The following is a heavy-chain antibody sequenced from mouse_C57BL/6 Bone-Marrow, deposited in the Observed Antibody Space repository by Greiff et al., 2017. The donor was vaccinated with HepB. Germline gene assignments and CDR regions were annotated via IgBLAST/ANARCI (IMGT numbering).Heavy chain of an antibody. J-gene: IGHJ2*01. Sequence: QVQLKQSGAELVRPGASVTLSCKASGYTFTDYEMHWVKQTPVHGLEWIGAIDPETGGTAYNQKFKGKAILTADKSSSTAYMELRSLTSEDSAVYYCTRSRLGRVYWGQGTTLTVSS. CDR2: IDPETGGT. V-gene: IGHV1-15*01. CDR1: GYTFTDYE. D-gene: IGHD4-1*01. CDR3: TRSRLGRVY.